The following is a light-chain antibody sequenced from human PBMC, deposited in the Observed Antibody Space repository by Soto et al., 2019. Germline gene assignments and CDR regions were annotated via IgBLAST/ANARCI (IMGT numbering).Light chain of an antibody. CDR2: DNN. Sequence: QSVLTQPPSVSAAPGQKVTISCSGSSPNIGNNYVSWYQQLPGTAPKLLIYDNNKRPSGIPDRFSSSKSGTSATLGITGLQTGDEADYYCGTWDSSLSAVVFGGGTKVTVL. CDR1: SPNIGNNY. J-gene: IGLJ2*01. CDR3: GTWDSSLSAVV. V-gene: IGLV1-51*01.